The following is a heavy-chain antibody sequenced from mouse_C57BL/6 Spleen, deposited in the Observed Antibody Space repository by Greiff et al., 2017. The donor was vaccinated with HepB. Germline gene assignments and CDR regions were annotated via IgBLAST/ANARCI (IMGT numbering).Heavy chain of an antibody. J-gene: IGHJ4*01. CDR2: IDPETGGT. D-gene: IGHD1-1*01. V-gene: IGHV1-15*01. CDR3: TRMRGNYGSSYPYYYAMDY. CDR1: GYTFTDYE. Sequence: QVQLQQSGAELVRPGASVTLSCKASGYTFTDYEMHWVKQTPVHGLEWIGAIDPETGGTAYNQKFKGKAILTADKSSSTAYMELRSLTSEDSAVYYCTRMRGNYGSSYPYYYAMDYWGQGTSVTVSS.